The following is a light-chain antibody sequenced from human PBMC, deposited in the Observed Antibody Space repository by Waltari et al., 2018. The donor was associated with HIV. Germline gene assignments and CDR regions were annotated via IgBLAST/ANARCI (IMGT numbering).Light chain of an antibody. CDR1: ENVYTN. Sequence: DTVMTQSPATLSVSPGERATLSCRASENVYTNLAWYQQKPGQTPRLLIDAASIRDTGVPVRFSGSGSGTVFTLTINILQSEDFAVYYCQQYNRRPPWTFGQGTKVEVK. CDR2: AAS. J-gene: IGKJ1*01. V-gene: IGKV3D-15*03. CDR3: QQYNRRPPWT.